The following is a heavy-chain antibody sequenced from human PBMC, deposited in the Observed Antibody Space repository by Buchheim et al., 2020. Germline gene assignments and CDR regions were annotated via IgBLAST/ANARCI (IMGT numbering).Heavy chain of an antibody. Sequence: EVQLVESGGGLVEPGGSLRLSCAASGFTFSNYEMHWVRQVIGKGLEWVSTIGVGGDTYYQGSGKGRFTISSENAKNSLYLQMNSLRAGDTAVYYCSRGAGELELRTMDVWGQGTT. V-gene: IGHV3-13*04. D-gene: IGHD1-7*01. CDR3: SRGAGELELRTMDV. CDR1: GFTFSNYE. J-gene: IGHJ6*02. CDR2: IGVGGDT.